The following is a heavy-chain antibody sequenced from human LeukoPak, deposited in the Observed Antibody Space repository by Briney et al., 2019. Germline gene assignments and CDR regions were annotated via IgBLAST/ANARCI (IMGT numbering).Heavy chain of an antibody. CDR3: AREVGATTLLGYYYYGMDV. J-gene: IGHJ6*02. D-gene: IGHD1-26*01. CDR2: INAGNGNT. CDR1: GYTFTSYA. Sequence: GASVKVSCKASGYTFTSYAMNWVRQAPGQRLEWMGWINAGNGNTKYSQKFQGRVTITRDTSASTAYMELSSLRSEDTAVYYCAREVGATTLLGYYYYGMDVWGQGTTVTVSS. V-gene: IGHV1-3*01.